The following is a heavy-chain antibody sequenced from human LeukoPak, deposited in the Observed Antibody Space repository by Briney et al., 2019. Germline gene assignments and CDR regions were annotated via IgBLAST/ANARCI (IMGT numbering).Heavy chain of an antibody. CDR3: ANCGRSSDRYTSLDY. V-gene: IGHV3-23*01. J-gene: IGHJ4*02. CDR2: ISGSGTGP. CDR1: GLTFSNYA. D-gene: IGHD2-2*02. Sequence: PGGSLRLSCAASGLTFSNYAMTWVRQAPGKGLELVSAISGSGTGPYYADSVRGRFTISRDNSKNTLYLQMNSLRAEDTAVYYCANCGRSSDRYTSLDYWGQGTLVTVSS.